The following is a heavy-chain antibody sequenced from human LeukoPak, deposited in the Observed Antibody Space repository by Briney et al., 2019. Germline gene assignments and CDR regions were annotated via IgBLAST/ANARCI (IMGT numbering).Heavy chain of an antibody. Sequence: SVKVSCKASGGTFSSYAISWVRQAPGQGLEWMGGIIPIFGTANYAQKFQGRVTITTDESTSTAYMELSSLRSEDTAVYYCASKQLRPQRHAFDIWGQGTMVTVSS. CDR2: IIPIFGTA. V-gene: IGHV1-69*05. CDR3: ASKQLRPQRHAFDI. J-gene: IGHJ3*02. D-gene: IGHD6-6*01. CDR1: GGTFSSYA.